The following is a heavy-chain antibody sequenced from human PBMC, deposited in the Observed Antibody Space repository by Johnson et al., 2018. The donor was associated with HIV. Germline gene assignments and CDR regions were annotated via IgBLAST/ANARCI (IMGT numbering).Heavy chain of an antibody. D-gene: IGHD2-15*01. CDR1: GFTFTNAW. Sequence: VQLVESGGGLVKPGGSLRLSCAASGFTFTNAWMSWVRQAPGKGLEWVGRIKSKADGGTTDYAAPVKGRFTISRDDSKNTQYLQMNSLKTEDTAVYYCARAPTYCSSDSCPLGAFDIWGQGTMVTVSS. CDR3: ARAPTYCSSDSCPLGAFDI. J-gene: IGHJ3*02. CDR2: IKSKADGGTT. V-gene: IGHV3-15*01.